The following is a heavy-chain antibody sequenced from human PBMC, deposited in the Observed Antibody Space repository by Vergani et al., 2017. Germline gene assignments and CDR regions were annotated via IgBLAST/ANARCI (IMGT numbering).Heavy chain of an antibody. CDR2: IYPVDSDT. CDR1: GYSFTSYW. D-gene: IGHD1-26*01. V-gene: IGHV5-51*01. CDR3: ASFSIVGATTNAFDI. Sequence: EVQLVQSGAEVKKPGESLNISCKGSGYSFTSYWIGWVRQMPGKGLEWMGIIYPVDSDTRYSPSFQGQVTISADKSISTAYLQWSSLKASDTAMYYCASFSIVGATTNAFDIWGQGTMVTVSS. J-gene: IGHJ3*02.